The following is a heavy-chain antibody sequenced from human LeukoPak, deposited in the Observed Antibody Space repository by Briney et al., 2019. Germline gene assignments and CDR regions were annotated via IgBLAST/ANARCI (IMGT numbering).Heavy chain of an antibody. CDR2: INHSGST. CDR1: GGSFCGYY. Sequence: SETLSLTCAVYGGSFCGYYWSWIRQPPGKGLEWIGEINHSGSTNYNPSLKSRVTISVDTSKNQFSLKLSSVTAADTAVYYCARGRSRATMIVVVRHNWFDPWGQGTLVTVSS. V-gene: IGHV4-34*01. CDR3: ARGRSRATMIVVVRHNWFDP. J-gene: IGHJ5*02. D-gene: IGHD3-22*01.